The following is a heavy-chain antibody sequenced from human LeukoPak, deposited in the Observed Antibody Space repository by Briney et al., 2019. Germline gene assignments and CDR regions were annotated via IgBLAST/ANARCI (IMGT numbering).Heavy chain of an antibody. CDR3: AKKRGGVVTMTFDY. CDR1: GFTFSSYG. Sequence: PGGSLRLSCAASGFTFSSYGMHWVRQAPGKGLEWVAVISYDGSNKYYADSVKGRFTISRDNSKNTLYLQMNSLRAEDTAVYYCAKKRGGVVTMTFDYWGQGTLVTVSS. V-gene: IGHV3-30*18. D-gene: IGHD2-21*02. CDR2: ISYDGSNK. J-gene: IGHJ4*02.